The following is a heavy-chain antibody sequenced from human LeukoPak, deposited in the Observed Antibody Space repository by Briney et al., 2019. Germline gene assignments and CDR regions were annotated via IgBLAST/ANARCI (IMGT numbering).Heavy chain of an antibody. CDR2: IYSGGNT. J-gene: IGHJ4*02. Sequence: GGSMRLSCAASGFTVSTNYMNWVCQAPGKGLEWVSVIYSGGNTYYADSVKGRFTISRDNSKNTLYLQMNSLRAEDTAVYYCAREGYNTGYGFYYWGQGTLVTVSS. CDR1: GFTVSTNY. V-gene: IGHV3-53*01. CDR3: AREGYNTGYGFYY. D-gene: IGHD5-12*01.